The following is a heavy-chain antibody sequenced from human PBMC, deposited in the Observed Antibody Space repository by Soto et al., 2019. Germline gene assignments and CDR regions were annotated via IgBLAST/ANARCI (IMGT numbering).Heavy chain of an antibody. D-gene: IGHD3-10*01. CDR2: ISYDGSNK. Sequence: PGGSLRLSCAASGFTFSSYAMHWVRQAPGKGLEWVAVISYDGSNKYYADSVKGRFTISRDNSKNSLYLQMNSLRAEDTAVYYCARVRFYASGSSINWFDPWGQGTLVTVSS. V-gene: IGHV3-30-3*01. CDR1: GFTFSSYA. CDR3: ARVRFYASGSSINWFDP. J-gene: IGHJ5*02.